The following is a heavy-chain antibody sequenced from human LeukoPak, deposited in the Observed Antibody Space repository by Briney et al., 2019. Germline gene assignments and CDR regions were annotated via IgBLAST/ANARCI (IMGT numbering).Heavy chain of an antibody. D-gene: IGHD6-13*01. Sequence: ASVKVSCKASGYTFTDYYIDWVRQAPGQGLEWMGWINPNSGGTHYAQQFQGRVTMTRDTSISTAYMELSRLEYDDTAMYYCVRDSQEQQLVGEYFQHWGQGTLVTVSS. CDR1: GYTFTDYY. CDR2: INPNSGGT. J-gene: IGHJ1*01. CDR3: VRDSQEQQLVGEYFQH. V-gene: IGHV1-2*02.